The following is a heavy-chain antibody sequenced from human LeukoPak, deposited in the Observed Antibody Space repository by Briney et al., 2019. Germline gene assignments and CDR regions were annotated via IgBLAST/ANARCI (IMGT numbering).Heavy chain of an antibody. CDR1: GYTFINHD. Sequence: ASVKVSCKGYGYTFINHDIDWVRQAAGQGLEWMGWMNSNSGNTGYAQKFQGRVTFTRDTSISTAYMELYSLTSDDTAVYYCARGSGSHGRGWFDPWGQGTLVTVSS. CDR3: ARGSGSHGRGWFDP. V-gene: IGHV1-8*03. J-gene: IGHJ5*02. D-gene: IGHD1-26*01. CDR2: MNSNSGNT.